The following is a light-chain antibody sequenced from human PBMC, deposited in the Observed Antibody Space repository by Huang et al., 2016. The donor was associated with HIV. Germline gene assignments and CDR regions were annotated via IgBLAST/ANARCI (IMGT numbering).Light chain of an antibody. J-gene: IGKJ1*01. CDR3: QQYNNWLA. V-gene: IGKV3-15*01. CDR2: GAS. Sequence: EIVMTPSPATLSLSPGERATLSCRASQTVNSILAWYQHKPGQAPRHLLYGASPRATGVPARVSGSGSGTKFTLTISSLQSEDFAVYYCQQYNNWLAFGQGTKVEIK. CDR1: QTVNSI.